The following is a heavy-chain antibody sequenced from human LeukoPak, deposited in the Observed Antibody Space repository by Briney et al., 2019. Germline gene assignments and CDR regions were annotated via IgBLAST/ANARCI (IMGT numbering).Heavy chain of an antibody. CDR1: GGSISSSSYY. J-gene: IGHJ6*02. CDR2: IYYSGST. V-gene: IGHV4-39*01. Sequence: SETLSLTCTVSGGSISSSSYYWGWIRQPPGKGLEWIGSIYYSGSTNYNPSLKSRVTISVDTSKNQFSLKLSSVTAADTAVYYCARHNYYYYGMDVWGQGTTDTVSS. CDR3: ARHNYYYYGMDV.